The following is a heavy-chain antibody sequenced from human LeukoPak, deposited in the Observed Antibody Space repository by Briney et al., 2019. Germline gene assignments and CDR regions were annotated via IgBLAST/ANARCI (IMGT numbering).Heavy chain of an antibody. V-gene: IGHV3-30*02. CDR1: GFTFSNFG. J-gene: IGHJ4*02. CDR2: ILYNGNNK. CDR3: AKDQEIKGTTLFYFDF. Sequence: GGSLRLSCAASGFTFSNFGMHWVRQAPGKGLEWVAFILYNGNNKYYAESVKGRFTISRDNSKRTVFLQMNSLRVDDTAVYYCAKDQEIKGTTLFYFDFWGQGNQVTVSS. D-gene: IGHD1-14*01.